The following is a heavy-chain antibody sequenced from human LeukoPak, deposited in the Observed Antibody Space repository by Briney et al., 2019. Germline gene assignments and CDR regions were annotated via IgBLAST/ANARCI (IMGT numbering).Heavy chain of an antibody. CDR3: ASTGGSGSKFDY. V-gene: IGHV4-34*01. CDR1: GGSFSGYY. Sequence: SETLSLTCAVYGGSFSGYYWSGIRQPPGKGLEGIGEINHSGSTNYNPSLKSRVTISVVTSKNQFSLKLSSVTAADTAVYYCASTGGSGSKFDYWGQGTLVTVSS. D-gene: IGHD3-10*01. J-gene: IGHJ4*02. CDR2: INHSGST.